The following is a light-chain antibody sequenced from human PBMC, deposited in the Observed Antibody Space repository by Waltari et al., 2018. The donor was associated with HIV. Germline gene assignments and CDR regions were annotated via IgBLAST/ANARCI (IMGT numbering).Light chain of an antibody. Sequence: DLVMTPSPDSLAVSLGERATIDCKSSQSLLYNSNKKNYLAWYQQKTGQPPKLLIYWASTRESGVPDRFSGSGSGTDFTHTFSSLQAEDAAVYYCQKYYGSPATFGGGTKVEIK. CDR1: QSLLYNSNKKNY. J-gene: IGKJ4*01. CDR2: WAS. V-gene: IGKV4-1*01. CDR3: QKYYGSPAT.